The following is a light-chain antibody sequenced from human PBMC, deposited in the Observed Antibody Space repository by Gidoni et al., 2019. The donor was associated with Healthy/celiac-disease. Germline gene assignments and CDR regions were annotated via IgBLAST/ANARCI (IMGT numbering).Light chain of an antibody. CDR1: KLGDKY. CDR2: QDS. Sequence: SYELTQPTSVSVYPGHTASITCSVDKLGDKYACWYQQKPGQSPVLFIYQDSKRPSGIPERFSGSNSVTTAILTISGTQAMDEADSYCQAWDSSTALYVFGTGTNVTVL. CDR3: QAWDSSTALYV. V-gene: IGLV3-1*01. J-gene: IGLJ1*01.